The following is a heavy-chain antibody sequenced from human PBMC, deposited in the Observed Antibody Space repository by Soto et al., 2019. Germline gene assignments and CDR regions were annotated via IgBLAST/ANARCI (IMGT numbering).Heavy chain of an antibody. D-gene: IGHD2-15*01. CDR2: IYYSGST. CDR1: GGSISSYY. Sequence: QVQLQESGPGLVKPSETLSLTCTVSGGSISSYYWSWIRQPPGKGLEWIGYIYYSGSTNYNPSLKSRVTISVDTSKNQFSLKLSSVTAADTAVYYCASLGGYCSGGSCYYYGMDVWGQGTTVTVSS. J-gene: IGHJ6*02. V-gene: IGHV4-59*01. CDR3: ASLGGYCSGGSCYYYGMDV.